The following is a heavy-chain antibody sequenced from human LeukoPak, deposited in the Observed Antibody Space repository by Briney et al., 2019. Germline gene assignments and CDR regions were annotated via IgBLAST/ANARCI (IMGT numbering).Heavy chain of an antibody. CDR2: IYSDGGT. CDR1: GFTVNSNY. Sequence: GGSLRLSCAASGFTVNSNYMSWVRQAPGKGLEWVSVIYSDGGTFYADSVKGRFTISRDNSKNTLYLQMNSLRAEDTAVYYCASSQAYELDAFDIWGQGTMVTVSS. V-gene: IGHV3-53*01. D-gene: IGHD5-12*01. CDR3: ASSQAYELDAFDI. J-gene: IGHJ3*02.